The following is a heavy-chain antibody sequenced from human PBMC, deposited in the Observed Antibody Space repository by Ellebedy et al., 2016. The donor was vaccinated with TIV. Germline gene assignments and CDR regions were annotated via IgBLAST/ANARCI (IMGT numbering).Heavy chain of an antibody. D-gene: IGHD4-17*01. CDR2: IWYDGSKE. CDR3: ASLRDDYGDYVGY. V-gene: IGHV3-33*01. J-gene: IGHJ4*02. CDR1: GFTFNSFG. Sequence: GGSLRLSCAASGFTFNSFGMQWVRQAPGKGLEWVAVIWYDGSKEYYADSVKGRFTISRDNSKNTLYLQMSSLRAEDTAVYYCASLRDDYGDYVGYWGQGTLVTVSS.